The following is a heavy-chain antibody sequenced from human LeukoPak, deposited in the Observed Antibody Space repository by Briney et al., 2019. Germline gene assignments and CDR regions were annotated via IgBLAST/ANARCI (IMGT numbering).Heavy chain of an antibody. CDR2: INPNSGDT. D-gene: IGHD5-12*01. J-gene: IGHJ4*02. CDR3: AKNPYEYYFDY. CDR1: GYTLTGYY. Sequence: ASVKVSCKASGYTLTGYYMQWLRQAPGQGLEWMGWINPNSGDTNYAQKFQGRVTMTRDTSISTAYMELSRLTSDDTAVYYCAKNPYEYYFDYWGQGTLVTVSS. V-gene: IGHV1-2*02.